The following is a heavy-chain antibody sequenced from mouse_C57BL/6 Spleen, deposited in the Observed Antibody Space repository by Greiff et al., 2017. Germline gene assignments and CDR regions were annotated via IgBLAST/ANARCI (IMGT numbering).Heavy chain of an antibody. CDR3: ARRQGYDDAMDY. J-gene: IGHJ4*01. D-gene: IGHD2-2*01. Sequence: EVQLQQSGPELVKPGASVKISCKASGYTFTDYYMNWVKQRPGQSLEWIGDINPKNGGTNYNQKFKGKATLTVDKSSSTAYMELRSLTSEDSAVYYCARRQGYDDAMDYWGQGTSVTVSS. V-gene: IGHV1-26*01. CDR1: GYTFTDYY. CDR2: INPKNGGT.